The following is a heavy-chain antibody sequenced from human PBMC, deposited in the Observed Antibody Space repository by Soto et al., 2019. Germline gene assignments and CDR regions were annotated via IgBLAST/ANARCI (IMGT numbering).Heavy chain of an antibody. CDR1: GFSLRNNW. CDR3: ATVHNTSRSFDY. V-gene: IGHV3-23*01. D-gene: IGHD1-20*01. J-gene: IGHJ4*02. CDR2: TGATGRTT. Sequence: GGSLRLSCAASGFSLRNNWMHWVRQAPGKGLEWVSTTGATGRTTYYADSVKGRFTVSRDNSKNTLDLQMSNLRAEDTAVYYCATVHNTSRSFDYWGQGTLVTVSS.